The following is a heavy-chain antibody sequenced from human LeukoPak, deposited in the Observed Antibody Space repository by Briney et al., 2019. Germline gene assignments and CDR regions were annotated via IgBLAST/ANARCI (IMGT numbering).Heavy chain of an antibody. Sequence: GGSLRLSCAASGFTFSSYGMHWVRQAPGKGLEWVSAISGGGGTTYYADSVKGRFTISRYNSKNTLYLQMNSLRAEDTAVYYCAKAAEYYYDSSGYGSWGQGTLVTVSS. J-gene: IGHJ5*02. D-gene: IGHD3-22*01. CDR1: GFTFSSYG. CDR2: ISGGGGTT. CDR3: AKAAEYYYDSSGYGS. V-gene: IGHV3-23*01.